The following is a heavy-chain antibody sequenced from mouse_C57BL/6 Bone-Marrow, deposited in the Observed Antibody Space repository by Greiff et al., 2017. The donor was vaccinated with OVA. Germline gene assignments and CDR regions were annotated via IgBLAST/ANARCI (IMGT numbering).Heavy chain of an antibody. Sequence: EVQGVESGGGLVQPGGSLKLSCAASGFTFSDYGMAWVRQAPRKGPEWVAFISNLAYSIYYADTVTGRFTISRENAKNTLYLEMSSLRSEDTAMYYCARHGIITTVVEVSGYFDVWGTGTTVTVSS. CDR1: GFTFSDYG. D-gene: IGHD1-1*01. V-gene: IGHV5-15*01. CDR3: ARHGIITTVVEVSGYFDV. J-gene: IGHJ1*03. CDR2: ISNLAYSI.